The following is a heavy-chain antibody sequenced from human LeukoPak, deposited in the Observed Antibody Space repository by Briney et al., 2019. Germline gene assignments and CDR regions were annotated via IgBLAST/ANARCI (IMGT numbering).Heavy chain of an antibody. CDR2: INHSGST. CDR3: ARERDCSSTSCYSPSRGWFDP. J-gene: IGHJ5*02. Sequence: SETLSLTCAVYGGSFSGYYWSWIRQPPGKGLEWIGEINHSGSTNYNPSLKSRVTISVDTSKNQFSLKLSSVAAADTAVYYCARERDCSSTSCYSPSRGWFDPWGQGTLVTVSS. CDR1: GGSFSGYY. D-gene: IGHD2-2*01. V-gene: IGHV4-34*01.